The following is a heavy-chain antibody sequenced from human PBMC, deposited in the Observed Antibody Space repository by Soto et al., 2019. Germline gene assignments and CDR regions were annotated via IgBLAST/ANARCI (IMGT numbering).Heavy chain of an antibody. CDR3: AREGYGRENWFAP. CDR2: IIPIFGTA. V-gene: IGHV1-69*01. Sequence: QVQLVQSGAEVKKPGSSVKVSCKASGGTFSSYAISWVRQAPGQGLEWMGGIIPIFGTANYAQKFQGRVTITADESTSTAYRELSSLRSEAAPVYYCAREGYGRENWFAPWGQGPLVTVSS. CDR1: GGTFSSYA. J-gene: IGHJ5*02. D-gene: IGHD4-17*01.